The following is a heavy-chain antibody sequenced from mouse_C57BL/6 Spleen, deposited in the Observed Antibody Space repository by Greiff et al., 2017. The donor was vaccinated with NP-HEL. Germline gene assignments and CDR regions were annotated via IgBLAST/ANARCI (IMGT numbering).Heavy chain of an antibody. J-gene: IGHJ3*01. Sequence: EVQLVESGGGLVQPKGSLKLSCAASGFTFNTYAMHWVRQAPGKGLDWVARLRSKSSNYATYYADSVKDRFTISRDDSQSMLYLQKNNQKTEDTAMYYWVRDRCSSGYGLAYWGQGARVNVSA. V-gene: IGHV10-3*01. D-gene: IGHD3-1*01. CDR2: LRSKSSNYAT. CDR3: VRDRCSSGYGLAY. CDR1: GFTFNTYA.